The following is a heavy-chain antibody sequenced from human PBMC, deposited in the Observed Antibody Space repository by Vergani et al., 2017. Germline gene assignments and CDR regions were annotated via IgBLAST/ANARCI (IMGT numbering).Heavy chain of an antibody. CDR2: IFHTGLT. CDR3: ARGGLPDAFDI. J-gene: IGHJ3*02. D-gene: IGHD3-10*01. CDR1: GGSIRSTFYY. V-gene: IGHV4-39*07. Sequence: QLQLQESDPGLVKPSETLSLTCTVSGGSIRSTFYYWGWIRQPPGKGLEWIGNIFHTGLTYRNPSLRSRVAISVDTSRNQFSLKLRSVTAADTAAYFCARGGLPDAFDIWGQGTLVTVSS.